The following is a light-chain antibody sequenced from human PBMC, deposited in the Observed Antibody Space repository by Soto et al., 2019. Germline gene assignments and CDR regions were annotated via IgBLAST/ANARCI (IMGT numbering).Light chain of an antibody. CDR3: QQYAGSPWT. CDR1: QSVGNY. CDR2: DAS. J-gene: IGKJ1*01. V-gene: IGKV3-20*01. Sequence: EIVLTQSPGTLSLSPGERATLSCRASQSVGNYLAWYQQKPGQTPRLLMYDASTRATDVPDRFSGSGSGTDFTLTISRLEPEDVAVYDCQQYAGSPWTFGQGTKVDIK.